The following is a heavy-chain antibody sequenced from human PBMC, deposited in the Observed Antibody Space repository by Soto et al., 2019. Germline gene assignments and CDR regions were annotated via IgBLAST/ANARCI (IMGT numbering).Heavy chain of an antibody. V-gene: IGHV1-3*01. Sequence: ASVKFSCKACGYTFTRYTMNWVRQAPGQRLEWMGWINPDNGNTKSSQKFQDRVIITRDTSASTAYMDLSSLRSEDTAVYYCARGIATGQLDPWGQGTLVTAPQ. CDR3: ARGIATGQLDP. J-gene: IGHJ5*02. D-gene: IGHD2-15*01. CDR2: INPDNGNT. CDR1: GYTFTRYT.